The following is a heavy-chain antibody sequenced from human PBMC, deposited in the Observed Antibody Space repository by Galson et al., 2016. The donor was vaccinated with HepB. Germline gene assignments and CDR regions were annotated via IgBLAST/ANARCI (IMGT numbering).Heavy chain of an antibody. V-gene: IGHV3-53*01. D-gene: IGHD3-10*01. Sequence: SCAVSGFSVSINYMSWVRQAPGKGLEWVSVMYSGGGTSYADSVKGRFTISSDNSKNTLYLQMNSLRAEDTAVYYCTRVLQWFGERWFDPWGQGTLVTVSS. J-gene: IGHJ5*02. CDR2: MYSGGGT. CDR1: GFSVSINY. CDR3: TRVLQWFGERWFDP.